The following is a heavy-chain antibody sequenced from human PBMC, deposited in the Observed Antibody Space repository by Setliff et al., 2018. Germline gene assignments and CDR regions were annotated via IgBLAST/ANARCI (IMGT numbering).Heavy chain of an antibody. V-gene: IGHV5-51*01. Sequence: RESLKISCKGSGYSFTSYWIGWVRQMPGKGLEWMGIIYPGDSHTRYSPSFQGQVTISTDTSINTAFLQWNNLKASDTAVYYCARRGERFFNWFDPWGQGTLVTVS. CDR2: IYPGDSHT. D-gene: IGHD2-21*01. CDR1: GYSFTSYW. CDR3: ARRGERFFNWFDP. J-gene: IGHJ5*02.